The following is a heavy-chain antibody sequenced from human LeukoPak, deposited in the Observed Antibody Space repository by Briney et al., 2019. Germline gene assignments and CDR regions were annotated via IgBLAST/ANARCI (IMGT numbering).Heavy chain of an antibody. Sequence: PGGSLRLSCAASGFTFSSYGMHWVRQAPGKGLEWVAFIRYDGSNKYYADSVKGRFTISRDNSRNTLHLQMNSLRADDTAVYYCAKDISDYGDHYVHDYWGQGTLVIVSS. CDR1: GFTFSSYG. V-gene: IGHV3-30*02. CDR3: AKDISDYGDHYVHDY. CDR2: IRYDGSNK. D-gene: IGHD4-17*01. J-gene: IGHJ4*02.